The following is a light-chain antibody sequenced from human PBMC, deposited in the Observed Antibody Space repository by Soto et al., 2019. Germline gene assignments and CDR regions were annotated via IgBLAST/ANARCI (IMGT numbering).Light chain of an antibody. CDR1: QSVSSY. J-gene: IGKJ4*01. CDR3: QQRSNCLLT. V-gene: IGKV3-11*01. Sequence: EIVLTQSPATLSLSPGERATLSCRASQSVSSYLAWYQQKPGQAPRLLIYDASNRATGIPARFSGSGSGTDFTLTISSLEPEDFAVYYYQQRSNCLLTFGGGTKVEIK. CDR2: DAS.